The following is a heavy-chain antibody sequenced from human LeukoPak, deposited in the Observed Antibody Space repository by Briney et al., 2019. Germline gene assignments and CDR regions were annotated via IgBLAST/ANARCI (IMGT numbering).Heavy chain of an antibody. D-gene: IGHD2-2*01. CDR2: ISGSGGST. Sequence: PGGSLRLSCAGSGFTFRSHAMSWVRQAPGKGLEWASGISGSGGSTYYADSVKGRFTISRDNSKNTLYLQMNSLRAKDTAVYYCAKDRGSRSPYYFDNWGQGTLVTVSS. CDR1: GFTFRSHA. J-gene: IGHJ4*02. V-gene: IGHV3-23*01. CDR3: AKDRGSRSPYYFDN.